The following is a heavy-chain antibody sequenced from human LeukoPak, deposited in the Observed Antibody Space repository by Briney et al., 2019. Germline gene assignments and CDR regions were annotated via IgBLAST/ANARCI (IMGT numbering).Heavy chain of an antibody. CDR3: ARLDITIIPY. J-gene: IGHJ4*02. CDR1: GYTFTGYY. Sequence: ASVKVSCKASGYTFTGYYMHWVRQAPGQGLEWLGWINPNSGGTNYAQKFQGRITMTRDTSITTAYMELSSLTSDDTAVYYCARLDITIIPYWGQGTLATVSS. V-gene: IGHV1-2*02. D-gene: IGHD3-22*01. CDR2: INPNSGGT.